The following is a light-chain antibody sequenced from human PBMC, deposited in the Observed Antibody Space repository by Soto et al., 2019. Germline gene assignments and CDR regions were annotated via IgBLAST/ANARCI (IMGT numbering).Light chain of an antibody. CDR2: EDF. CDR1: NSDIGVYNY. J-gene: IGLJ2*01. CDR3: SSYTTSTAVP. Sequence: QSALTQPASVSGSLGQSITISCTGTNSDIGVYNYVSWYQQHPGKAPRLIIYEDFNRPSGISHRFSGSTSGNTASLTISGLLTEDEADYYCSSYTTSTAVPFGGGTKLTVL. V-gene: IGLV2-14*01.